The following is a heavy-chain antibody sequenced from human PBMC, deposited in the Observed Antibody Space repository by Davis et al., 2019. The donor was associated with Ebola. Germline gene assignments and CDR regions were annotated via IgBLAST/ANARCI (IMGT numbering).Heavy chain of an antibody. CDR2: INHSGST. V-gene: IGHV4-34*01. Sequence: SETLLTCAVSGGSISSGGYYWSWIRQPPGKGLEWIGEINHSGSTNYNPSLKSRVTISVDTSKNQFSLKLSSVTAADTAVYYCARVSVLWFREQDWGQGTLVTVSS. CDR3: ARVSVLWFREQD. D-gene: IGHD3-10*01. CDR1: GGSISSGGYY. J-gene: IGHJ4*02.